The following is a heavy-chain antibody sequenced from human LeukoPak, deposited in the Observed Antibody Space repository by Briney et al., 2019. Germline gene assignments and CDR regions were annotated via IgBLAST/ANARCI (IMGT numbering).Heavy chain of an antibody. D-gene: IGHD3-3*01. CDR2: VHFSETT. J-gene: IGHJ4*02. CDR3: ARGYRISEIRFLEWLLDY. CDR1: GASISSSSYY. Sequence: SETLSLTCTVSGASISSSSYYWGWIRQPPGKGLEWIGRVHFSETTIYNPSLKSRVTMSVDTSNNHFSLNLSSVTAADTAVYYCARGYRISEIRFLEWLLDYWGQGYLVTVSS. V-gene: IGHV4-39*07.